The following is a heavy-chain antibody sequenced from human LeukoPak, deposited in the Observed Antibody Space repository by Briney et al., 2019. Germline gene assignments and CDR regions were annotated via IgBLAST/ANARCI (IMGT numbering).Heavy chain of an antibody. Sequence: SETLSLTCTVSGYSISSGYYWGWIRQPPGKGLEWIGGIYHSGSTYYNPSLKSRVTISVDTSKNQFSLKLSSVTAADTAVYYCARGRLAARGSWFDPWGQGTLVTVSS. CDR3: ARGRLAARGSWFDP. CDR2: IYHSGST. D-gene: IGHD6-6*01. CDR1: GYSISSGYY. V-gene: IGHV4-38-2*02. J-gene: IGHJ5*02.